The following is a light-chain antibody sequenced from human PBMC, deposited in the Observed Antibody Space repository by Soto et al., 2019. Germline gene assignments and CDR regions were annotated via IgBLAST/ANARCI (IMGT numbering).Light chain of an antibody. J-gene: IGLJ2*01. V-gene: IGLV1-40*01. CDR1: NSNIGSNA. CDR2: GNS. Sequence: QSVLTQPPSASETPGQRVTISCSGSNSNIGSNAVNWYQQLPGTAPKVLIYGNSNRPSGVPDRFSGSKSGTSASLAITGLQAEEEADYYCQSYDSSLNGVVFGGGTKLTVL. CDR3: QSYDSSLNGVV.